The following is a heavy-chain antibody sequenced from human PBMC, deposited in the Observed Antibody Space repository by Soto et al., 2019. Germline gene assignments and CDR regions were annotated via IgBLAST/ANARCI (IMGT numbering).Heavy chain of an antibody. V-gene: IGHV4-31*01. D-gene: IGHD6-6*01. Sequence: QVHLQESGPGLVKPSQTLSLTCTVSGGSISSARHYWSWIRQHPGKGLEWIGYIYYTGNTYYNPSLKSQFTISVDTSKNQFSLKVNSVTAADTAVYFCARDGPDVSSSDYFGMDVWGQGITVTVS. CDR3: ARDGPDVSSSDYFGMDV. CDR1: GGSISSARHY. J-gene: IGHJ6*02. CDR2: IYYTGNT.